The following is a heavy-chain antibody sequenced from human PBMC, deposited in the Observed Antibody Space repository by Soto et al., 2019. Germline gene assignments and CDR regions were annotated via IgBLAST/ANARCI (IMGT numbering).Heavy chain of an antibody. CDR3: ASGQCGGVCYHDY. D-gene: IGHD2-21*01. CDR1: GYSFDNYA. CDR2: INADNGNT. Sequence: QVQLVQSGAEVKRPGASVKVSCKASGYSFDNYAMFWVRQAPGQRLEWMGWINADNGNTKYSQHFQGRLTITRGTSAGPVYMELSSLRSEDTAVYYCASGQCGGVCYHDYWGQGTLVTVSS. J-gene: IGHJ4*02. V-gene: IGHV1-3*01.